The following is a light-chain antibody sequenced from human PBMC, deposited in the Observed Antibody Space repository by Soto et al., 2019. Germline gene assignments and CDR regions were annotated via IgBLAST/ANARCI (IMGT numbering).Light chain of an antibody. CDR1: QSISSY. CDR3: LQDYNYPLT. J-gene: IGKJ4*01. V-gene: IGKV1-6*01. Sequence: IQVTQSPSSLSASVGDRVTMTCRASQSISSYLAWYQQKPGQAPRLLIYGASNRATGIPDRFSGSGSGTDFTLTISSLQPEDFATYYCLQDYNYPLTFGGGTKVDIK. CDR2: GAS.